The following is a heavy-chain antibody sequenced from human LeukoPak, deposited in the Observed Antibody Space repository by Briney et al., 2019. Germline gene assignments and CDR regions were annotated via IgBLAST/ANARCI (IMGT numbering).Heavy chain of an antibody. J-gene: IGHJ3*02. CDR3: ARDLPYDAFDI. V-gene: IGHV4-59*01. CDR1: GGSISSYY. CDR2: IYYSGST. Sequence: SETLSLTCTVSGGSISSYYWSWIRQPPEKGLEWIGYIYYSGSTNYNPSLKSRVTISVDTSKNQFSLKLSSVTAADTAVYYCARDLPYDAFDIWGQGTMVTVSS.